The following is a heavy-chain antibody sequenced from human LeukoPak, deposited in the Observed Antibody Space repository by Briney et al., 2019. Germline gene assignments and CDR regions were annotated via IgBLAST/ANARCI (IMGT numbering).Heavy chain of an antibody. V-gene: IGHV1-8*01. CDR2: MNPNSGNT. D-gene: IGHD6-13*01. J-gene: IGHJ4*02. Sequence: ASVRVSCKVSGYTFISYDINWVRQATGQGLEWVGWMNPNSGNTGYAQKFQGRVTMTRSTSISTAYMELSSLRSEDTAVYYCARDSLLQMVAAAGTFDYWGQGTLVTVSS. CDR1: GYTFISYD. CDR3: ARDSLLQMVAAAGTFDY.